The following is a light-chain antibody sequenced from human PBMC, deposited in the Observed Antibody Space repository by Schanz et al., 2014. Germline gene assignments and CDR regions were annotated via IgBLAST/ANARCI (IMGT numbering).Light chain of an antibody. J-gene: IGLJ1*01. Sequence: QSVLTQPASVSGSPGQSITISCTGTSSDVGGYNYVSWYQHHPGKAPKLMIYEVTKRPSGVSSRFSGSKSGNTASLTISGLQADDEADYYCCSYAGSGTNVFGTGTKLTVL. CDR3: CSYAGSGTNV. V-gene: IGLV2-23*02. CDR2: EVT. CDR1: SSDVGGYNY.